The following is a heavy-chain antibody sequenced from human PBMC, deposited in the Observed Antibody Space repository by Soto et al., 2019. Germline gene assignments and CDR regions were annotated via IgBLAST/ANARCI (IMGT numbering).Heavy chain of an antibody. J-gene: IGHJ4*02. CDR3: ARREGITGTHGEDY. CDR2: INHSGST. D-gene: IGHD1-20*01. CDR1: GGSFSGYY. V-gene: IGHV4-34*01. Sequence: SETLSLTCAVYGGSFSGYYWSWIRQPPGKGLEWIGEINHSGSTNYNPSLKSRVTISVDTSKNQFSLKLSSVTAADTAVYYCARREGITGTHGEDYWGQGTLVTVS.